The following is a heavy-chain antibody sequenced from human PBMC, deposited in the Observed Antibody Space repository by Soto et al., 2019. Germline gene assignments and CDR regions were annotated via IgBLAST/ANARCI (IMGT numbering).Heavy chain of an antibody. J-gene: IGHJ6*03. CDR2: IYSGGST. Sequence: GGSLRLSCAASGFTVSSNYMSWVRQAPGKGLEWVSVIYSGGSTYYADSVKGRFTISSDNSKNTLYLQMNSLRAEDTAVYYCARVIKTTSYYYYYMDVWGKGTTVTVSS. CDR3: ARVIKTTSYYYYYMDV. V-gene: IGHV3-66*01. CDR1: GFTVSSNY. D-gene: IGHD3-10*01.